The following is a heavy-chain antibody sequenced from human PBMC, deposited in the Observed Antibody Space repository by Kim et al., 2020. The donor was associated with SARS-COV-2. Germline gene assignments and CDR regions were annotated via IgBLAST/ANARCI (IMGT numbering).Heavy chain of an antibody. D-gene: IGHD6-19*01. Sequence: GGSLRLSCVVSGFTFSTYSMNWVRQAPGKGLEWVSSISSSSIYIFYADSVKGRFTISRDNAKESLYLQMNSLRTEDTAVYYCARSKGYTSGPDLDYWGQGTLVTVSS. CDR3: ARSKGYTSGPDLDY. CDR2: ISSSSIYI. CDR1: GFTFSTYS. J-gene: IGHJ4*02. V-gene: IGHV3-21*01.